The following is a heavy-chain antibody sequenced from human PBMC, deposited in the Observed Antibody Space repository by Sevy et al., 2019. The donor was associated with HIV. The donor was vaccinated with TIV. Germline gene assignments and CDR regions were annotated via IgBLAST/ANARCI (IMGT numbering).Heavy chain of an antibody. V-gene: IGHV3-11*01. Sequence: GGSLRLSCAASGFTFSDYYMSWIRQAPGKGLEWVSYISSSGSTICYADSVKGRFTISRDNAKNSLYLQMNSLRAEDTAVYYCARVYGSSWYQTGGDYWGQGTLVTVSS. CDR1: GFTFSDYY. J-gene: IGHJ4*02. CDR2: ISSSGSTI. D-gene: IGHD6-13*01. CDR3: ARVYGSSWYQTGGDY.